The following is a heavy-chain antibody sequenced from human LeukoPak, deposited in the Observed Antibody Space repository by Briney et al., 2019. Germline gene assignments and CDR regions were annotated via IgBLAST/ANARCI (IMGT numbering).Heavy chain of an antibody. Sequence: PSETLSLTCTVSGGSISSSSYYWGWIRQPPGKGLEWIGSIYYNGSTYYNPSLKSRVTISVDTSKNQFSLKLSSVTAADTAVYYCARDQTSKGDAFDIWGQGTMVTVSS. J-gene: IGHJ3*02. CDR1: GGSISSSSYY. V-gene: IGHV4-39*07. CDR2: IYYNGST. CDR3: ARDQTSKGDAFDI.